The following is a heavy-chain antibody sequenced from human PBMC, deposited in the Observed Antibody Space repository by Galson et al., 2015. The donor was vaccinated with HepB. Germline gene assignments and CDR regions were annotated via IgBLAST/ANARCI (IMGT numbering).Heavy chain of an antibody. CDR1: GYTFTSYA. D-gene: IGHD3-16*02. V-gene: IGHV1-3*01. CDR2: INAGNGNT. CDR3: ARTPGYTAVYWGMDV. J-gene: IGHJ6*02. Sequence: SVKVSCKASGYTFTSYAMHWVRQAPGQRLEWMGWINAGNGNTKYSQKFQGRVTITRDTSASTAYMELSSLRSEDTAVYYCARTPGYTAVYWGMDVWGQGTTVTVSS.